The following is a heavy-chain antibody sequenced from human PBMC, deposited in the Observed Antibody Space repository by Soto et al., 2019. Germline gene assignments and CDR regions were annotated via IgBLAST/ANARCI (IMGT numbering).Heavy chain of an antibody. Sequence: SETLSLTCTVSGGSISNSHYYWGWIRHPPGRRLEWIGSSYYSGKVYYNPSLESRVTISVDTSKNQFSLKLSSVTAADTAVYYCARHAIYVSGPQEFDSWGQGTLVTVS. J-gene: IGHJ4*02. CDR2: SYYSGKV. CDR1: GGSISNSHYY. V-gene: IGHV4-39*01. D-gene: IGHD3-10*01. CDR3: ARHAIYVSGPQEFDS.